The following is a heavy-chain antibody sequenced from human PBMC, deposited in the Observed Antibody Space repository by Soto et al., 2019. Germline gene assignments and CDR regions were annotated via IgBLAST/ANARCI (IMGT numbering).Heavy chain of an antibody. Sequence: ASVKVSCKASGCTFTSYAMHWVRQFPGQRLEWMGWINAGNGNTKYSQKFQGRVTITRDTSASTAYMELSSLRSEDTAVYYCARGYPKWVYYYYGMDVWGQGTTVTVSS. CDR2: INAGNGNT. CDR3: ARGYPKWVYYYYGMDV. V-gene: IGHV1-3*01. CDR1: GCTFTSYA. J-gene: IGHJ6*02. D-gene: IGHD1-26*01.